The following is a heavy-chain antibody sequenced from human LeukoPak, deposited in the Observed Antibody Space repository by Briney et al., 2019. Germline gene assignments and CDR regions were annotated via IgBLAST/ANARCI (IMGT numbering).Heavy chain of an antibody. Sequence: GASVKVSCKASGYTFTSYAMHWVRQAPGQRLEWMGWINAGNGNTKYSQKFQGRVTITRDTSASTAYMELSSLRSEDTAVYYCARDLIAYYDILTEPAPFDYWGQGTLVTVSS. V-gene: IGHV1-3*01. D-gene: IGHD3-9*01. CDR3: ARDLIAYYDILTEPAPFDY. CDR2: INAGNGNT. J-gene: IGHJ4*02. CDR1: GYTFTSYA.